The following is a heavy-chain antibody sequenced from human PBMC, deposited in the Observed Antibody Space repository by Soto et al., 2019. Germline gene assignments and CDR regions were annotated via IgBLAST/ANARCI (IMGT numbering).Heavy chain of an antibody. V-gene: IGHV3-30*03. D-gene: IGHD1-26*01. Sequence: QVQLVESGGGVVQPGKSLRLSCVASGFTFSTYGMHWVRQAPGKGLEWVAVISYDGSNKYCADSVKGRFTISRDNSKNALYLQMTSLRAEDPAVCYCAIAVGATKRGYFDSWGQGTLVTVSS. CDR3: AIAVGATKRGYFDS. CDR2: ISYDGSNK. J-gene: IGHJ4*02. CDR1: GFTFSTYG.